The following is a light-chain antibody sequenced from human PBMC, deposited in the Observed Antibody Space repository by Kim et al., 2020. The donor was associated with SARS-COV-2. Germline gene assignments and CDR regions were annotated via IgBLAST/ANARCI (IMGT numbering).Light chain of an antibody. CDR3: NSRDNSGDHLV. CDR1: SLRTYY. Sequence: SSELTQDPAVSVALGQTVRITCQGDSLRTYYASWYQQKPGQAPILVIYGKNNRPSGIPDRFSGSSSGNTASFTVTGAQAVDEADYYCNSRDNSGDHLVFG. V-gene: IGLV3-19*01. CDR2: GKN. J-gene: IGLJ2*01.